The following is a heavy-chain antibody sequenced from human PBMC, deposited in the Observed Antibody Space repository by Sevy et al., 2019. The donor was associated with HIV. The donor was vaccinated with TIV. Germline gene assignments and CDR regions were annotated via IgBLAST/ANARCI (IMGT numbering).Heavy chain of an antibody. CDR1: GFTFSSYA. CDR3: ARDPAYCGGDCSYLFQH. J-gene: IGHJ1*01. Sequence: GGSLRLSCAASGFTFSSYAMHWVRQAPGKGLEWVAVISYDGSNKYYAYSVKGRFTISRDNSKNTLYLQMNSLRAEDTAVYYCARDPAYCGGDCSYLFQHWGQGTLVTVSS. CDR2: ISYDGSNK. D-gene: IGHD2-21*02. V-gene: IGHV3-30-3*01.